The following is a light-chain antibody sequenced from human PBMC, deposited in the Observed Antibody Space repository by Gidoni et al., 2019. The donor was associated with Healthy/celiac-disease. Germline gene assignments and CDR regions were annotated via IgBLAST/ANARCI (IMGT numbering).Light chain of an antibody. CDR1: QGISSW. CDR2: AAS. J-gene: IGKJ5*01. Sequence: DIQMTQSPSSLSASVGDRVTTTRRASQGISSWLAWYKQKPEKAPKSLIYAASSLQSGVPSRFSGSGSGTDFTRTISSLQPGDFATYYCQQYNRYPPAFGQGTRLEIK. CDR3: QQYNRYPPA. V-gene: IGKV1D-16*01.